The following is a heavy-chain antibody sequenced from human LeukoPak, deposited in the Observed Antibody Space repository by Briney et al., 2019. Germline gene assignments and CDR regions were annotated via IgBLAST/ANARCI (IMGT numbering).Heavy chain of an antibody. J-gene: IGHJ4*02. D-gene: IGHD2-21*02. CDR2: ISSSASTI. CDR1: GFTFSDHY. V-gene: IGHV3-11*01. Sequence: GGSLSLSCAASGFTFSDHYMSWLRESPGRGVEWVSFISSSASTIYYADSVKRRFTLSRDNAKNSLYLQVNSLRAEDAAVYYCARGYCGGDCYYPLYFDSWAQGTLVTVSS. CDR3: ARGYCGGDCYYPLYFDS.